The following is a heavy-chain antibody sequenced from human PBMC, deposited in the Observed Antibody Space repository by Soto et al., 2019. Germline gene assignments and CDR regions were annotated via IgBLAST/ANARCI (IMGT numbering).Heavy chain of an antibody. D-gene: IGHD6-6*01. Sequence: GGSLRLSCAASGFTFSSYSMNWVRQAPGKGLEWVSSISSSSSYIYYADSVKGRFTISRDNAKNSLYLQMNSLRAEDTAVYYCARGGRAARYYYYYGMDVWGQGTTVTVCS. CDR2: ISSSSSYI. CDR1: GFTFSSYS. J-gene: IGHJ6*02. CDR3: ARGGRAARYYYYYGMDV. V-gene: IGHV3-21*01.